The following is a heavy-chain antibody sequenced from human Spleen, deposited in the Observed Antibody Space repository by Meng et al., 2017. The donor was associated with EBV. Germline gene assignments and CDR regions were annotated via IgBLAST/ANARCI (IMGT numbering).Heavy chain of an antibody. V-gene: IGHV2-5*02. CDR1: GFSLSTIGEG. J-gene: IGHJ5*02. CDR2: SYWDDDK. D-gene: IGHD6-13*01. CDR3: AHLNIAAGALLYNWFDP. Sequence: TLQESWPSSVKPTRPLTLTWTFSGFSLSTIGEGVGWIRQPPGKALEWLGLSYWDDDKRNNPSLKNRLTIAKDTSKNQVVLTLTNMDPVDTATYYCAHLNIAAGALLYNWFDPWGQGTLVTVSS.